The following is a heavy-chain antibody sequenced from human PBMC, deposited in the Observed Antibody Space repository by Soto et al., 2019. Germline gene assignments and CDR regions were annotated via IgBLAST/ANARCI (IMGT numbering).Heavy chain of an antibody. CDR2: IYTSGST. D-gene: IGHD6-13*01. CDR3: ARDRVEQQLVFYYYYYGMDV. CDR1: GGSISSYY. Sequence: KTSETLSLTCTVSGGSISSYYWSWIRQPAGKGLEWIGRIYTSGSTNYNPSLKSRVTMSVDTSKNQFSLKLSSVTAADTAVYYCARDRVEQQLVFYYYYYGMDVWGQGTTVTVSS. J-gene: IGHJ6*02. V-gene: IGHV4-4*07.